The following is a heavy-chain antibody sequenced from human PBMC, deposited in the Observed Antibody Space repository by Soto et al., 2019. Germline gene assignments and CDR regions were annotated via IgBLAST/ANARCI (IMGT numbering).Heavy chain of an antibody. Sequence: SETLSLTCTVSGGSISSGDYFWSWIRQPPGKGLEWIGYIYFSGTTYYNPSLKSRLTISLDTSKNQFSLKLSSVTAADTAVYFCARVPEAPHYYFGMDVWGQGTTVTVSS. CDR3: ARVPEAPHYYFGMDV. J-gene: IGHJ6*02. CDR1: GGSISSGDYF. V-gene: IGHV4-30-4*01. CDR2: IYFSGTT.